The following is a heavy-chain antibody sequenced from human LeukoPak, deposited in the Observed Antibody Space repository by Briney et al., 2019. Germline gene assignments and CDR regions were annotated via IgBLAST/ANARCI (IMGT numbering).Heavy chain of an antibody. J-gene: IGHJ4*02. Sequence: GESLKISCKGSGYSFSSYWIAWVRQMPGKGLEWMGIIHPGNSETTYNPSFRGQVTMSADKSISTAYLQWSSLKASDTAMYYCARHGYCTSTTCTPEYWGQGTLVTVSS. V-gene: IGHV5-51*01. CDR3: ARHGYCTSTTCTPEY. D-gene: IGHD2-2*03. CDR2: IHPGNSET. CDR1: GYSFSSYW.